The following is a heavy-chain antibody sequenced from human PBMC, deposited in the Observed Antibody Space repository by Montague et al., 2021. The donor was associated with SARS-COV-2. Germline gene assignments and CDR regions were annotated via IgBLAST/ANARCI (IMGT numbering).Heavy chain of an antibody. CDR3: ARGGTVNTFFAPKRTRRYNWLDP. J-gene: IGHJ5*02. D-gene: IGHD3-16*01. CDR1: GGSVSSSPYY. Sequence: SETLSLTCTVSGGSVSSSPYYWGWIRQPPGRGLEWVGSISYSGRTYFSPSLKSRLTISVDSSENQFSLRLSSVTAADTAVYYCARGGTVNTFFAPKRTRRYNWLDPLGPGNPGHRLL. V-gene: IGHV4-39*01. CDR2: ISYSGRT.